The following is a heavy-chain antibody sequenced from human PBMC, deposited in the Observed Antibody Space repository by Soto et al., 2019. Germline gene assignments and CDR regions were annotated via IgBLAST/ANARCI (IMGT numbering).Heavy chain of an antibody. CDR2: IDPIDSYT. CDR1: VYSFTSYW. D-gene: IGHD2-2*01. J-gene: IGHJ6*02. CDR3: ARRYCSSASCPRNYYGMHV. V-gene: IGHV5-10-1*01. Sequence: PGESLKISCKGSVYSFTSYWISWVRQMPGKGLEWMGRIDPIDSYTTYSPSFQGHVTISADKSISTAYLQWSSLKASDTAMYYCARRYCSSASCPRNYYGMHVWGQGTKVTVS.